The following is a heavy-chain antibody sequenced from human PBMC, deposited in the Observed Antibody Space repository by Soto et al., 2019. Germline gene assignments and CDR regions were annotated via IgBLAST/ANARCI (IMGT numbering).Heavy chain of an antibody. D-gene: IGHD3-3*01. Sequence: EVQLVESGGGLVQPGGSLKLSCAASGFTFGGSAMHWVRQASGKGLEWVGHIRSRTNNYATEYAASVKGRFTISRDDSKNTAYLPKNRLKPEDPAVYYFTRRTDFWGLMSYWGQGTLVTVSS. V-gene: IGHV3-73*02. CDR1: GFTFGGSA. CDR3: TRRTDFWGLMSY. CDR2: IRSRTNNYAT. J-gene: IGHJ4*02.